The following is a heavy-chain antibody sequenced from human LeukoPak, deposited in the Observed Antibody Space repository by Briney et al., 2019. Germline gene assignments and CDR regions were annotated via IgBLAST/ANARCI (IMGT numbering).Heavy chain of an antibody. Sequence: GGSLRLSCAASGFTFRSYWMSWVRQAPGKGLECVANIKQDGSEKYYVDSVKGRFTISRDNAKNSLYLQMNSLRAEDTAVYYCARDEGYYDYIWGSYRYTNHCDYWGQGSLVTVSS. J-gene: IGHJ4*02. D-gene: IGHD3-16*02. CDR3: ARDEGYYDYIWGSYRYTNHCDY. CDR2: IKQDGSEK. V-gene: IGHV3-7*01. CDR1: GFTFRSYW.